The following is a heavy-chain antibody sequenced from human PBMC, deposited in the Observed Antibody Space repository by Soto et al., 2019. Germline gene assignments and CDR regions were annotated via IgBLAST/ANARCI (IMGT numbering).Heavy chain of an antibody. D-gene: IGHD3-10*01. Sequence: GGSLRLSCTAPGFTFGDYAMSWFRQAPGKGLEWVGFIRSKAYSGATDYAASVKGRFTISRDDFKNIASLQMNSLKTEDTAVYYCSRLLGPYYYYGMDVWGQGTTVTVSS. V-gene: IGHV3-49*03. CDR1: GFTFGDYA. J-gene: IGHJ6*02. CDR2: IRSKAYSGAT. CDR3: SRLLGPYYYYGMDV.